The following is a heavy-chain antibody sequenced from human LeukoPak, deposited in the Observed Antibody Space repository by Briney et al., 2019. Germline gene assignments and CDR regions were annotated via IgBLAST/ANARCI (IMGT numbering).Heavy chain of an antibody. J-gene: IGHJ4*02. Sequence: GGSLRLSCAASGFTFSSFEMNWVRQAPGKGLEWVSHIRSSGSTRYYADSAKGRFTISRDNAKNSLYLQMNSLRAEDTAVYYCARDGYSYGFFDYWGQGSLVTVSS. D-gene: IGHD5-18*01. CDR1: GFTFSSFE. CDR2: IRSSGSTR. V-gene: IGHV3-48*03. CDR3: ARDGYSYGFFDY.